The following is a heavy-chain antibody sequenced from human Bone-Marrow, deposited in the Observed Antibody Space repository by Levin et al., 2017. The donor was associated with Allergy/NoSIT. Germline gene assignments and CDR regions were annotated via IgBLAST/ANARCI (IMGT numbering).Heavy chain of an antibody. V-gene: IGHV4-59*08. J-gene: IGHJ4*02. CDR3: ARFSPTAITNWFGYYFDT. Sequence: SQTLSLTCTISGGSTRNSYWSWIRQPPGKGLEWIGQIYHTGDTYYSPSLRGRVSMSLDTSADRISLKLNSVTAADTAIYYCARFSPTAITNWFGYYFDTWGQGVRVAVSS. D-gene: IGHD2-21*02. CDR2: IYHTGDT. CDR1: GGSTRNSY.